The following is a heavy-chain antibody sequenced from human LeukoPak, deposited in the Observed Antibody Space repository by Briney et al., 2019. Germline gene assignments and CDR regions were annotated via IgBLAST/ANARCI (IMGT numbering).Heavy chain of an antibody. D-gene: IGHD4-17*01. CDR2: ISGSGDST. J-gene: IGHJ4*02. CDR3: ARDPRDYGEPY. V-gene: IGHV3-23*01. Sequence: GGSLRLSCTASGLTYSSFAMSWVRQAPGKGLEWVSVISGSGDSTYYAGSVKGRFTISRDNAKNSLYLQMNSLRAEDTAVYYCARDPRDYGEPYWGQGTLVTVSS. CDR1: GLTYSSFA.